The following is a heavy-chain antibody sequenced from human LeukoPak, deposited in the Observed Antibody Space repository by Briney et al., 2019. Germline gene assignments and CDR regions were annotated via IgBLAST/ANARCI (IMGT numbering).Heavy chain of an antibody. D-gene: IGHD1-1*01. V-gene: IGHV3-23*01. CDR1: GFTFSSYA. Sequence: GGSLRLSCAASGFTFSSYAMSWVRQAPGKGLEWVSAISGSGGSTYYADSVKGRFTISRDNSKNTLYLQMNSLRAEDTAVYYCAKATRNDGGGPVIFDYWGQGTLVTVSS. J-gene: IGHJ4*02. CDR2: ISGSGGST. CDR3: AKATRNDGGGPVIFDY.